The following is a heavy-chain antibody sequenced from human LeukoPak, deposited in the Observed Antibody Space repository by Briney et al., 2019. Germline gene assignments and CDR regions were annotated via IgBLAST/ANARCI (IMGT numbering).Heavy chain of an antibody. CDR1: GYTFTSYD. CDR3: ARTPTKIRRGGPNWFDP. D-gene: IGHD3-10*01. Sequence: ASVKVSCKASGYTFTSYDINWVRQATGQGLEWMGWMNPNSGNTGYAQKFQGRVTITRNTSISTAYMELSSLRSEDTAVYYCARTPTKIRRGGPNWFDPWGQGTLVTVSS. V-gene: IGHV1-8*03. CDR2: MNPNSGNT. J-gene: IGHJ5*02.